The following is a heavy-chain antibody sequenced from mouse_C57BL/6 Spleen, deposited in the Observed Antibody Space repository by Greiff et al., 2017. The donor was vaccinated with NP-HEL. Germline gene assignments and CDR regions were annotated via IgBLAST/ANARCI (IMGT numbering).Heavy chain of an antibody. V-gene: IGHV1-55*01. Sequence: QVQLQQPGAELVKPGASVKMSCKASGYTFTSYWITWVKQRPGQGLEWIGDIYPGSGSTNYNEKFKSKATLTVDTSSSTAYMQLSSLTSEDSAVYYCARDITTVVATRAYWGQGTLVTVSA. D-gene: IGHD1-1*01. CDR2: IYPGSGST. CDR3: ARDITTVVATRAY. J-gene: IGHJ3*01. CDR1: GYTFTSYW.